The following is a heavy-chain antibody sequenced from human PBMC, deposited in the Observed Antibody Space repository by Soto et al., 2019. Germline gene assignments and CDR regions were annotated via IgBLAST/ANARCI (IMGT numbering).Heavy chain of an antibody. CDR1: GFTFSSYS. CDR3: AREDLNLLPFDY. V-gene: IGHV3-21*01. Sequence: GGSLRLSCAASGFTFSSYSMNWVRQAPGKGLEWVSSISSSSSYIYYADSVKGRFTISRDNAKNSLYLQMNSLRAEDTAVYYCAREDLNLLPFDYWGQGTLVTVSS. J-gene: IGHJ4*02. CDR2: ISSSSSYI.